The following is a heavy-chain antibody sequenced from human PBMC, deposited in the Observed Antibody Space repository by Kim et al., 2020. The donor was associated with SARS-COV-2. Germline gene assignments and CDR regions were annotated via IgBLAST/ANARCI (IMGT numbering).Heavy chain of an antibody. Sequence: LQGRVTMTTDTSTSTAYMELRSLRSDDTAVYYCAREGYDSSGYHEGAFDIWGQGTMVTVSS. D-gene: IGHD3-22*01. CDR3: AREGYDSSGYHEGAFDI. V-gene: IGHV1-18*01. J-gene: IGHJ3*02.